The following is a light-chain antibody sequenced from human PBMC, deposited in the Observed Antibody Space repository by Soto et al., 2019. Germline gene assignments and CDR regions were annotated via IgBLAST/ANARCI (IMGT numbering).Light chain of an antibody. CDR1: QSISAW. CDR3: QQANSFPLT. Sequence: DIRMTQSPSTLSASVEDRVTITCRASQSISAWLAWDQQKPGKAPKLLIYAASSLQSGVPSRFSGSGSGTDFTLTISSLQPEDFATYYCQQANSFPLTFGGGTKV. J-gene: IGKJ4*01. V-gene: IGKV1-12*01. CDR2: AAS.